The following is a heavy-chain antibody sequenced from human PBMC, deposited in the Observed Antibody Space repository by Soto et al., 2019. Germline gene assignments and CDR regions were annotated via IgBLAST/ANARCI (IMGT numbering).Heavy chain of an antibody. CDR3: ARGKGYYDSSGYSPPNYYFDY. J-gene: IGHJ4*02. V-gene: IGHV4-34*01. CDR2: INHSGST. CDR1: GGSFSGYY. Sequence: SETLSLTCAVYGGSFSGYYWSWIRQPPGKGLEWIGEINHSGSTNYNPSLKSRVTISVDTSKNQFSLKLSSVTAADTAVYYCARGKGYYDSSGYSPPNYYFDYWGQGTLVTVS. D-gene: IGHD3-22*01.